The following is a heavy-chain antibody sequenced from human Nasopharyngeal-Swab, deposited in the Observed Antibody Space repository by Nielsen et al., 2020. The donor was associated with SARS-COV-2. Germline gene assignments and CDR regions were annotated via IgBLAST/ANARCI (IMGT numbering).Heavy chain of an antibody. J-gene: IGHJ6*02. D-gene: IGHD3-3*01. CDR2: INPNFGTT. V-gene: IGHV1-69*01. CDR3: ARDTIFGLARYYYYGLGV. Sequence: WVRQAPGQGLEWMGGINPNFGTTNYAHKFQDRAKITADQSTRTAYMELSSLRSDDTAVYYCARDTIFGLARYYYYGLGVWGQGTTVTVSS.